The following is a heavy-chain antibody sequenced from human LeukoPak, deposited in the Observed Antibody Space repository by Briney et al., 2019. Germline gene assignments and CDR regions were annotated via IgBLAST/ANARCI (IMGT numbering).Heavy chain of an antibody. Sequence: SSETLSLTCSVSGGTISSANYLWGWIRQSPGKGLEWIGSIYYSGSTYFSPSLKSRVTIFVDTSKNQFSLNLRSLTAADTAVYYCARHYGPWGQGTLVTVSS. J-gene: IGHJ4*02. CDR1: GGTISSANYL. CDR3: ARHYGP. D-gene: IGHD3-10*01. V-gene: IGHV4-39*01. CDR2: IYYSGST.